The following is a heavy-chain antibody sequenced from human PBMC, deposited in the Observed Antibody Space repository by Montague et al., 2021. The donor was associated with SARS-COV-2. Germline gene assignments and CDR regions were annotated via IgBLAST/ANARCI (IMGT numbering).Heavy chain of an antibody. J-gene: IGHJ4*02. D-gene: IGHD5-12*01. V-gene: IGHV3-49*04. Sequence: SLRLSCAASKFPFGNYAMSWVRQAPGKGLEWVGFIRSKAYGGTTEYAASVKGRFTISRDDSKSIAYLQMNSLKTEDTAVYYCTRGDGLATTTGLDYWGQGTLVTVSS. CDR1: KFPFGNYA. CDR3: TRGDGLATTTGLDY. CDR2: IRSKAYGGTT.